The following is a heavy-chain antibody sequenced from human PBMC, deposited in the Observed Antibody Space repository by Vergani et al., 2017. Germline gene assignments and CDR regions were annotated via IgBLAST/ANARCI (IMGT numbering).Heavy chain of an antibody. V-gene: IGHV3-48*01. J-gene: IGHJ5*02. Sequence: EVRLAESGGGLVQPGGSLRLSCAVSGFTFTSYSMNWVRQAPGKGLEWVSYISGVGDTINYADSVKGRFTISRDNSLHLQMNSLRVEDTAVYYCARDLRLLYNRFDPWGQGTLVTVSS. D-gene: IGHD1-14*01. CDR3: ARDLRLLYNRFDP. CDR2: ISGVGDTI. CDR1: GFTFTSYS.